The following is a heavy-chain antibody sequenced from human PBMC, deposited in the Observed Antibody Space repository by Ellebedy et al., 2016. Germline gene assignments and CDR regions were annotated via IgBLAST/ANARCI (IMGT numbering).Heavy chain of an antibody. D-gene: IGHD1-1*01. CDR3: VTGETSPDAFDI. V-gene: IGHV1-69*04. Sequence: ASVKVSCKASGGTFSSYAISWVRQAPGQGLEWMGRIIPILGIANYAQKFQGRVTITADKSTSTAYMELSSLRSEDTAVYYCVTGETSPDAFDIWGQGTMVTVSS. CDR2: IIPILGIA. J-gene: IGHJ3*02. CDR1: GGTFSSYA.